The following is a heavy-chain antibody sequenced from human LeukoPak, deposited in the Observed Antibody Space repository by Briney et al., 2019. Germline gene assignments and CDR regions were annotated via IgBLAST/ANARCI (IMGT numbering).Heavy chain of an antibody. J-gene: IGHJ4*02. CDR3: ARDPPPRYYDSNY. CDR1: GFTFSYYY. CDR2: IDGSGSTK. V-gene: IGHV3-11*01. D-gene: IGHD3-3*01. Sequence: AGSLRISCAASGFTFSYYYTSWIRQAPALGLHWVSFIDGSGSTKTYADSVKGRFTISRDNAKNSLFLQMNSLRAEDTAVYYCARDPPPRYYDSNYWGQGTLVTVSS.